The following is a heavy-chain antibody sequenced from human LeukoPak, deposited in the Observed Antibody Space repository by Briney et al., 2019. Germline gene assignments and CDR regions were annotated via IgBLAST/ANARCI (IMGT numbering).Heavy chain of an antibody. J-gene: IGHJ6*03. D-gene: IGHD3-3*01. V-gene: IGHV1-18*01. CDR1: GYTFTSYG. CDR2: ISAYNGNT. CDR3: AREYDFPGYYYMDV. Sequence: ASVKVSCKASGYTFTSYGISWVRQAPGQGLEWMGWISAYNGNTNYAQKLQGRVTMTTDTSTNTAYMELRSLRSDDTAVYYCAREYDFPGYYYMDVWGKGTTVTVSS.